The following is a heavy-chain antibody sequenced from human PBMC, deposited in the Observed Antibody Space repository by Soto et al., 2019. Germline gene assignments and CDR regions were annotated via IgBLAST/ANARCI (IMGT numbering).Heavy chain of an antibody. CDR3: ARPSYYYDSSGYPLSPGAFDI. CDR2: IYPGDSDT. V-gene: IGHV5-51*01. Sequence: PGESLKISCKGSGYSFTSYWIGWVRQMPGKGLEWMGIIYPGDSDTRYSPSFQGQVTISADKSISTAYLQWSSLKASDTAMYYCARPSYYYDSSGYPLSPGAFDIWGQGTMVT. J-gene: IGHJ3*02. CDR1: GYSFTSYW. D-gene: IGHD3-22*01.